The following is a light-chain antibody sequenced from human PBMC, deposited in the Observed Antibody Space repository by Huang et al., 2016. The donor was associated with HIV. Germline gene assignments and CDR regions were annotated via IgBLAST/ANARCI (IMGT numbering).Light chain of an antibody. Sequence: EIVLTQSPATRSLSPGERATLPCRASQGLAHYQAWYQQKPGQAPRLLLYDASNRDTGIPATFSGSGSGTDFTRTISSLEPEDFAVYYCQQRGNWQLTFGGGTKVEIK. CDR2: DAS. CDR3: QQRGNWQLT. V-gene: IGKV3-11*01. CDR1: QGLAHY. J-gene: IGKJ4*01.